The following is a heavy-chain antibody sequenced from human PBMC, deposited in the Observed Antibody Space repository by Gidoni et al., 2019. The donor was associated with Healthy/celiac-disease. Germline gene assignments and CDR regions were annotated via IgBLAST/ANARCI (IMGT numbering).Heavy chain of an antibody. CDR3: AKDLFPYSSYYYGMDV. D-gene: IGHD6-13*01. V-gene: IGHV3-23*01. Sequence: EVQLLASGGGLVQPGGSLRLSCSASGFPFSSFAMSWVRQAPGKGLEWVSAISGSGGSTYYADSVKRRFTISRDNSKNTLYLPMNSLRAEDTAVYYCAKDLFPYSSYYYGMDVWGQGTTVTVSS. CDR1: GFPFSSFA. J-gene: IGHJ6*02. CDR2: ISGSGGST.